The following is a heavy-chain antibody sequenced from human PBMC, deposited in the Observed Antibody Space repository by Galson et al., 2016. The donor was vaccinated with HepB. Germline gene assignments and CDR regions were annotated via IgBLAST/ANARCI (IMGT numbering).Heavy chain of an antibody. CDR3: VRDTAYYRGGSDY. J-gene: IGHJ4*02. D-gene: IGHD2-15*01. V-gene: IGHV4-38-2*02. CDR2: ISESGTT. CDR1: GYSISGSSGFF. Sequence: SETLSLTCGVSGYSISGSSGFFWAWIRQPRGKGLEWIGSISESGTTYYNPSLRSRVVISVDTPNNQFSLTLRSVTAADTGLYYCVRDTAYYRGGSDYWGQGTLVTVSS.